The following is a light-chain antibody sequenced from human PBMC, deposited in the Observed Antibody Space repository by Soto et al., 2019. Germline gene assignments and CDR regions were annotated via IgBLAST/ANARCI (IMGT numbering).Light chain of an antibody. J-gene: IGKJ4*02. CDR2: GAS. V-gene: IGKV3-15*01. CDR3: QQYKNGTRT. Sequence: IVMTQCPATLSVSPGERATLSCRASQRFXSNLDWYQQKPGQAPRFLXDGASTMATGSPARLSGSGSATEFTLTISSLQSEYFAVYYFQQYKNGTRTFGGGTKVDI. CDR1: QRFXSN.